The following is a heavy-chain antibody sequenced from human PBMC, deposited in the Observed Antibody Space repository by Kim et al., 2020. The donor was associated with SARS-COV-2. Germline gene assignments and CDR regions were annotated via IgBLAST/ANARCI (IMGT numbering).Heavy chain of an antibody. CDR3: ARAGYYDSSGYPHYYYGMDV. D-gene: IGHD3-22*01. Sequence: SVKVSCKASGGTFSSYTISWVRQAPGQGLEWMGRIIPILGIANYAQKFQGRVTITADKSTSTAYMELSSLRSEDTAVYYCARAGYYDSSGYPHYYYGMDVWGQGTTVTVSS. V-gene: IGHV1-69*02. CDR1: GGTFSSYT. CDR2: IIPILGIA. J-gene: IGHJ6*02.